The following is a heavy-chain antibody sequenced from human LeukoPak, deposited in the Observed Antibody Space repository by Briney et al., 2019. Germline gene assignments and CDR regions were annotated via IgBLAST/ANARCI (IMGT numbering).Heavy chain of an antibody. V-gene: IGHV3-30*04. Sequence: PGGSLRLSCAASGFTFSSYAMHWVRQAPGKGLEWVAVISYDGSNKYYADSVKGRFTISRDNSKNTLYLQMNSLRAEDTAVYYCARGAGGDYLLDYWGQGTLVTVSS. D-gene: IGHD4-17*01. CDR3: ARGAGGDYLLDY. CDR2: ISYDGSNK. J-gene: IGHJ4*02. CDR1: GFTFSSYA.